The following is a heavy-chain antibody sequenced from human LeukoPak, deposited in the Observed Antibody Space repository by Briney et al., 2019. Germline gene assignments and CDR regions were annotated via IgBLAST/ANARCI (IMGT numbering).Heavy chain of an antibody. Sequence: SETLSLTCAVYGGSFSGYYWSWIRQPPGKGLEWIGEVSHSGSTNYNPSLTSRVTISVDTSKNQLSLKRSSVTAADTAVYYCARGRRDGYTPRFGWGFDYWGQGTLVTVSS. CDR3: ARGRRDGYTPRFGWGFDY. V-gene: IGHV4-34*01. J-gene: IGHJ4*02. CDR2: VSHSGST. D-gene: IGHD5-24*01. CDR1: GGSFSGYY.